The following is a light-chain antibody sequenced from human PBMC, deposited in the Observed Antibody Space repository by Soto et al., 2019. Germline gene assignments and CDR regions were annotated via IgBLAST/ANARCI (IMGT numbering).Light chain of an antibody. CDR1: SSDVGVYDY. CDR2: EVM. V-gene: IGLV2-14*01. J-gene: IGLJ3*02. Sequence: QSVLTQPASVSGSPGQSITISCTVTSSDVGVYDYVSWYQHHSGKAPKLVIYEVMNRPSGVSNRFSGSKSGNTASLTISGLQAEAEADYFCTSYISSGTWVFGGGTKLTVL. CDR3: TSYISSGTWV.